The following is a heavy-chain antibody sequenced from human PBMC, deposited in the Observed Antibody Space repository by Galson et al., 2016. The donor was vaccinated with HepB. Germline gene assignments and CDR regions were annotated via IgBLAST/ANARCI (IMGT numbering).Heavy chain of an antibody. Sequence: SVKVSCKASGYTFTIYRISWVRQAPGQGLEWMGWITTYNGDTNYAQKFQGRVTMTTDTSSSTAYMELTSLRSDDTAVYFCARVFGGIIGNFNYWGQGTLVTVSS. CDR2: ITTYNGDT. J-gene: IGHJ4*02. D-gene: IGHD3-16*02. V-gene: IGHV1-18*01. CDR3: ARVFGGIIGNFNY. CDR1: GYTFTIYR.